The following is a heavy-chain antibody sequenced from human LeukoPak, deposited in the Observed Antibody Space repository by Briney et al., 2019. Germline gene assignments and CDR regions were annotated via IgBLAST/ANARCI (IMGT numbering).Heavy chain of an antibody. CDR1: GYTFTNFG. V-gene: IGHV1-18*01. D-gene: IGHD3-16*01. J-gene: IGHJ5*02. Sequence: ASVKVSCKTSGYTFTNFGISWVRQAPGQGLEWMGWISGYNDNPNYAQNLHGRVTMTTDTSTSTAYMELRCLRSDDTAVYYCARDDSVAWGQGTLVTVSS. CDR3: ARDDSVA. CDR2: ISGYNDNP.